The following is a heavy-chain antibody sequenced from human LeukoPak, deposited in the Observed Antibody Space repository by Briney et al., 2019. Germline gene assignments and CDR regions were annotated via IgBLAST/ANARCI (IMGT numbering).Heavy chain of an antibody. CDR3: ARQTGSGLFILP. CDR2: IYDSGST. Sequence: PSETLSLTCTVSVYSISSGYYWGWIRQPPGKGLEWIGSIYDSGSTYYNRSLKSRVTISVETSKNQFCLKLGSVTAADTAVYYCARQTGSGLFILPGGQGTLVTVSS. V-gene: IGHV4-38-2*02. CDR1: VYSISSGYY. D-gene: IGHD3/OR15-3a*01. J-gene: IGHJ4*02.